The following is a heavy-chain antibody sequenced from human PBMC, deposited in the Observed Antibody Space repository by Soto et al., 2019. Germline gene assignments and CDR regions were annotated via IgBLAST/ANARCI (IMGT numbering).Heavy chain of an antibody. CDR2: ISYDGSNK. V-gene: IGHV3-30*18. Sequence: SGGSLRLSCAASGFTFSSYGMHWVRQAPGKGLEWVAVISYDGSNKYYADSVKGRFTISRDNSKNTLYLQMNSLRAEDTAVYYCAKDRRDIVVVVAASWGQGTLVTVSS. CDR3: AKDRRDIVVVVAAS. CDR1: GFTFSSYG. J-gene: IGHJ5*02. D-gene: IGHD2-15*01.